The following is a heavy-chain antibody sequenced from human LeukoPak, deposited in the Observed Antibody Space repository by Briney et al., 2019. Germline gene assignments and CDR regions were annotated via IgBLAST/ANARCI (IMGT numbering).Heavy chain of an antibody. J-gene: IGHJ4*02. CDR2: ISYDGRDK. CDR1: GFMFTNYA. D-gene: IGHD5-12*01. V-gene: IGHV3-30*04. Sequence: GRSLRLSCAASGFMFTNYAMHWVRQAPGKGLEWVAVISYDGRDKYYTDSVRGRFTISRDNSKNTVYLQMDSLRAEDTAVYYCARVSGYSGYDSLFDYWGQGTLVTVSS. CDR3: ARVSGYSGYDSLFDY.